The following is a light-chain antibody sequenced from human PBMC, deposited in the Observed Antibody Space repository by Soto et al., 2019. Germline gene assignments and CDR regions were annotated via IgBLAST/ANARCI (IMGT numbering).Light chain of an antibody. CDR3: QQRNEWPPII. J-gene: IGKJ5*01. V-gene: IGKV3-11*01. Sequence: EIVLTQSPATLSLSPGERATLSCRASQSVGTYLAWYQQKPGQAPKLLIYDASQRATGIPARFSGSGSGTDFPLTISSLESEDFAVYYCQQRNEWPPIIFGQGTRLEIK. CDR2: DAS. CDR1: QSVGTY.